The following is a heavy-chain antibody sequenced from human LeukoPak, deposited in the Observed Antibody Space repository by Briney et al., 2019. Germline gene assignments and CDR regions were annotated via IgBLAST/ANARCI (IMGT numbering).Heavy chain of an antibody. V-gene: IGHV1-2*02. Sequence: ASVKVSCKASGYTFTGYYMRWVRQAPGQGLEWMGWINPNSGGKNYAQKFQGRVTMTRDTSISTAYMELSRLRSDDTAVYYCASPKGYCSSTSCPAEFDYWGQGTLVTVSS. J-gene: IGHJ4*02. CDR3: ASPKGYCSSTSCPAEFDY. D-gene: IGHD2-2*01. CDR2: INPNSGGK. CDR1: GYTFTGYY.